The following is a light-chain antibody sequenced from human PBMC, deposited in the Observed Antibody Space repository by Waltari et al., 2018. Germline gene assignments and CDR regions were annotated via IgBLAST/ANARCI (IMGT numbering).Light chain of an antibody. CDR1: QSVFFSSTNKNY. V-gene: IGKV4-1*01. Sequence: IVMTQSPASLAVSLGERATINCKANQSVFFSSTNKNYVAWYQQRPGQPPRLLLSWASIRESGVPDRVVGSGSGTDFTLTINSGQAEDVALYYCQHYYRTPYSFGQGTKLEIK. CDR3: QHYYRTPYS. CDR2: WAS. J-gene: IGKJ2*03.